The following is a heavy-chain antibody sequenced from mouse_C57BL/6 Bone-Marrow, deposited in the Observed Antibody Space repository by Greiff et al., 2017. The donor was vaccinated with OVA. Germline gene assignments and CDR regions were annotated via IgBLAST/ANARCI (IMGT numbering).Heavy chain of an antibody. V-gene: IGHV1-69*01. Sequence: QVQLQQSGAELVMPGASVKLSCKASGYTFTSYWMHWVKQRPGQGLEWIGEIDPSDSYTNYNQKFKGKSTLTVDKSSSTAYMQLSSLTSEDSAVYYCARDGYWDYFDYWGQGTTLTVSS. CDR3: ARDGYWDYFDY. J-gene: IGHJ2*01. CDR2: IDPSDSYT. CDR1: GYTFTSYW. D-gene: IGHD2-3*01.